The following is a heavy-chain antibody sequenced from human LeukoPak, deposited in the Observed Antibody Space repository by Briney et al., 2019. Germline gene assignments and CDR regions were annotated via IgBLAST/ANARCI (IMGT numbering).Heavy chain of an antibody. J-gene: IGHJ6*03. CDR1: GFTFSSYG. Sequence: GGSLRLSCAASGFTFSSYGMSWVRQAPGTGLGWVSAISGSGGSTYYADSVKGRFTISRDNSKNTLYLQMNSLRAEDTAVYYCAKDFCGGSCYESYYYYYMDVWGKGTTVTVSS. V-gene: IGHV3-23*01. CDR3: AKDFCGGSCYESYYYYYMDV. D-gene: IGHD2-15*01. CDR2: ISGSGGST.